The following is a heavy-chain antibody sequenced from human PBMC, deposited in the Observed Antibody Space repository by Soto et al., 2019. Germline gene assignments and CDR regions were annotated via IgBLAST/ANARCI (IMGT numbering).Heavy chain of an antibody. V-gene: IGHV1-18*01. J-gene: IGHJ4*02. CDR3: AIVAPPAAF. CDR1: GYTFTSYG. Sequence: QVQLVQSGAEVKKPGASVKVSCKASGYTFTSYGISWVRQAPGQGLEWMGWISAHNRNTNYAQELQGRVTMTTDTSTSTAYLELMRLISYDTAVYYFAIVAPPAAFWGQGTLVTVSS. D-gene: IGHD2-15*01. CDR2: ISAHNRNT.